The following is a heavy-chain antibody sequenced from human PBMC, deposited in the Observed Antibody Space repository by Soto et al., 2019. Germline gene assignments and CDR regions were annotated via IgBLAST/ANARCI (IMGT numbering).Heavy chain of an antibody. V-gene: IGHV1-69*12. CDR2: IIPIFGTA. D-gene: IGHD3-22*01. CDR3: ARAESPVYDSSGYSKMGWFDP. CDR1: VGTFSSYA. Sequence: QVQLVQSGAEVKKPGSSVKVFCKASVGTFSSYAISWVRQAPGQGLEWMGGIIPIFGTANYAQKFQGRVTITADESTSTAYMELSSLRSEDTAVYYCARAESPVYDSSGYSKMGWFDPWGQGTLVTVSS. J-gene: IGHJ5*02.